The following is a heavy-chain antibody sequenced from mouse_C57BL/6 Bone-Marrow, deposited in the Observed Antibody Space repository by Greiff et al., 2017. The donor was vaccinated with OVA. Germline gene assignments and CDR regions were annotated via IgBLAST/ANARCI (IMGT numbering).Heavy chain of an antibody. CDR2: IYPGYSDT. J-gene: IGHJ2*01. D-gene: IGHD2-1*01. CDR1: GYTFTSYW. Sequence: EVKLVESGTVLARPGASVKMSCKTSGYTFTSYWMHWLKQRPGQGLEWIGAIYPGYSDTSYNQKFKGKAKLTAVTSASTAYMELSSLTNEDSAVYYCTRGIYGNYFDYWGQGTTLTVSS. CDR3: TRGIYGNYFDY. V-gene: IGHV1-5*01.